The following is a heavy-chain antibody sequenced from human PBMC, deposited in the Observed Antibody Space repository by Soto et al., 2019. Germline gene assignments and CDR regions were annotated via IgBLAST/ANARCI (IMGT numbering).Heavy chain of an antibody. Sequence: LSLTCTVSGGSISSYYWSWIRQPAGKGLEWIGRIYTSGSTNYNPSLKSRVTMSVDTSKNQFSLKLSSVTAADTAVYYCAREDGIAVAGSLVDYWGQGTLVTVSS. CDR2: IYTSGST. CDR1: GGSISSYY. CDR3: AREDGIAVAGSLVDY. D-gene: IGHD6-19*01. J-gene: IGHJ4*02. V-gene: IGHV4-4*07.